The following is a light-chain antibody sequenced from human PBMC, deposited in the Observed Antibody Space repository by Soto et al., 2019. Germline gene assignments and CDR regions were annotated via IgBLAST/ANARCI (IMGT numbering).Light chain of an antibody. CDR2: LNSDGSH. CDR3: QTWGTGIQDVV. Sequence: QPVLTQSPSASASLGASVKLTCTLSSGHSSYAIAWHQQQPEKGPRYLMKLNSDGSHSKGDGIPDRFSGSSSGAERYITISSLQSEDAADYYCQTWGTGIQDVVFGGGTKLTVL. V-gene: IGLV4-69*01. CDR1: SGHSSYA. J-gene: IGLJ2*01.